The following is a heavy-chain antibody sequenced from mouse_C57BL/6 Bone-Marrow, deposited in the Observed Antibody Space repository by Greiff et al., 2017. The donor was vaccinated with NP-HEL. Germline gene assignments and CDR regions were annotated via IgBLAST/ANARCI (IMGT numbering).Heavy chain of an antibody. CDR1: GFTFTDYY. D-gene: IGHD1-1*01. J-gene: IGHJ4*01. CDR2: IRNKANGYTT. V-gene: IGHV7-3*01. Sequence: EVKVVESGGGLVQPGGSLSLSCAASGFTFTDYYMSWVRQPPGKALEWLGFIRNKANGYTTEYSASVKGRFTISRDNSQSILYLQMNALRAEDSATYYCARSHYYGRARGEMDYWGQGTSVTVSS. CDR3: ARSHYYGRARGEMDY.